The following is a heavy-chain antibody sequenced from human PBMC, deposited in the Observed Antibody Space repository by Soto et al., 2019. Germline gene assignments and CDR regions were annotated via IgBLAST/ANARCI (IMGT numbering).Heavy chain of an antibody. CDR1: GYTFTNFD. J-gene: IGHJ4*02. V-gene: IGHV1-18*01. D-gene: IGHD5-12*01. CDR2: ISTYNGDT. Sequence: QVQLVQSGAEVKRPGASVKVSCKTSGYTFTNFDINWVRQAPGQGLEWMGWISTYNGDTSYAQKFQDRVTVTTDTSTSTAYMELVTLRSDDTAIHYCARDNSGSDYWGQGTLVTVSS. CDR3: ARDNSGSDY.